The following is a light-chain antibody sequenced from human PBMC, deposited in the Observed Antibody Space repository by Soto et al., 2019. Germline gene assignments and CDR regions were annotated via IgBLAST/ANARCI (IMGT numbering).Light chain of an antibody. CDR2: DAS. CDR1: QSITSNY. V-gene: IGKV3-20*01. CDR3: QQYGYSPPWT. J-gene: IGKJ1*01. Sequence: EIVLTQSPATLSFSPGERATLSCRAIQSITSNYLAWYQQKPGQAPRLLIYDASSRATGIPDRFSGSGSGTDFTLTISRLEPEDLGVYYCQQYGYSPPWTFGQGTKVDIK.